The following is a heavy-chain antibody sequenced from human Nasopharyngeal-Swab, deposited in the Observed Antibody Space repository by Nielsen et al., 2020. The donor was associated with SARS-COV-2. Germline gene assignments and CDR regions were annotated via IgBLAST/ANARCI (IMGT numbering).Heavy chain of an antibody. CDR2: IVVGSGNT. CDR3: AATVAGMGSYGD. J-gene: IGHJ4*02. Sequence: WVRQAAGQRLEWIGWIVVGSGNTNYAQKFQERVTITRDMSTSTAYVELSSLRSEDTAVYYCAATVAGMGSYGDWGQGTLVTVSS. V-gene: IGHV1-58*01. D-gene: IGHD6-19*01.